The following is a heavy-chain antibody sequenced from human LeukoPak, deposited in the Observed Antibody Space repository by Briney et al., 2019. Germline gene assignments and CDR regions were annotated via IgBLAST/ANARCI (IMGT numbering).Heavy chain of an antibody. J-gene: IGHJ6*04. Sequence: QPGRSLRLSCAASGFTFSSYGMHWVRQAPGKGLEWVAVIWYDGSNKYYADSVKGRFTISRDNSKNTLYLQMNSLRAEDTAVYYCARERGGLRYFDWSPSNGMDAWGKGTTVTVSS. CDR2: IWYDGSNK. CDR3: ARERGGLRYFDWSPSNGMDA. CDR1: GFTFSSYG. D-gene: IGHD3-9*01. V-gene: IGHV3-33*01.